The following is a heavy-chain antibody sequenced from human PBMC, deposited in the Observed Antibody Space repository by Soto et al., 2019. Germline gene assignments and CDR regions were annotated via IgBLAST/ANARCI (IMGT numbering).Heavy chain of an antibody. Sequence: QVQLQQWGAGLLKPWETLSLTCGVYGGSFSGYYWSWIRQPPGKGLEWIGEINHSGSTNYNPSLKSRVTISVDMSKIRFSLKLNYVTAADTAVYYCARGGRLYSSSWLDSWGQGNLVTVSS. CDR1: GGSFSGYY. CDR2: INHSGST. D-gene: IGHD6-13*01. V-gene: IGHV4-34*01. J-gene: IGHJ5*01. CDR3: ARGGRLYSSSWLDS.